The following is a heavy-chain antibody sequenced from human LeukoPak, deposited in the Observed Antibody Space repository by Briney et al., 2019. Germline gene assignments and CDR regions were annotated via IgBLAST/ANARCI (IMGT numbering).Heavy chain of an antibody. V-gene: IGHV3-30*03. CDR2: ISYDGSNK. D-gene: IGHD3-9*01. CDR1: GFTFSSYG. Sequence: GRSLRLSCAASGFTFSSYGMHWVRQAPGKGLEWVAVISYDGSNKYYADSVKGRFTISRDNSKDTLYLQMNSLRAEDTAVYYCVRGILTGYYHYWGQGTLVTVSS. CDR3: VRGILTGYYHY. J-gene: IGHJ4*02.